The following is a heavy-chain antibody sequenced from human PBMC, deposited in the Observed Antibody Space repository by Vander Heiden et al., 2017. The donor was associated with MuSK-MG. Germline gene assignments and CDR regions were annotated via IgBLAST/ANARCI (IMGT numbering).Heavy chain of an antibody. D-gene: IGHD3-10*01. CDR2: ISSSGSTI. Sequence: QVQLVESGGGLVKHGGSLRLSCAASAFTFSDYYMSWIRQAPGKGLEWVSYISSSGSTIYYAASVKGRFTLSRDNAKNSLYLQMNSMRAEDTAVYYCARRPRWFGELLPDYWGQGTLVTVSS. J-gene: IGHJ4*02. CDR1: AFTFSDYY. V-gene: IGHV3-11*01. CDR3: ARRPRWFGELLPDY.